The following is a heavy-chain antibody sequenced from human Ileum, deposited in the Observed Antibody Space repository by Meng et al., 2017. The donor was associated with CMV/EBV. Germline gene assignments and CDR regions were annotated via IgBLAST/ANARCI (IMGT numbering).Heavy chain of an antibody. V-gene: IGHV3-72*01. CDR1: GFTFSDHY. Sequence: GGSLRLSCAASGFTFSDHYMDWVRQAPGKGLEWVGRTRNKANSYTTEYAASVKGRFTISRDDSKNSLYLQMNSLKTEDTAVYYCARVGIAVAGTDYWGQGTLVTVS. CDR3: ARVGIAVAGTDY. CDR2: TRNKANSYTT. J-gene: IGHJ4*02. D-gene: IGHD6-19*01.